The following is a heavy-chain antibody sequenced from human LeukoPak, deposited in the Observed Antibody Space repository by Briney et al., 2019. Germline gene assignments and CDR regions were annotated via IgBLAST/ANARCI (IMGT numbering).Heavy chain of an antibody. J-gene: IGHJ5*02. Sequence: ASVKVSFKASGYTFTGYYMHWVRQPPAQGLEWMGWINPNSGGTNYAQKFQGRVTMTRDTSISTAYMELSRLRSDDTAVYYCARDFRRYQLLFPQNWFDPWGQGTLVTVSS. CDR1: GYTFTGYY. D-gene: IGHD2-2*01. CDR3: ARDFRRYQLLFPQNWFDP. CDR2: INPNSGGT. V-gene: IGHV1-2*02.